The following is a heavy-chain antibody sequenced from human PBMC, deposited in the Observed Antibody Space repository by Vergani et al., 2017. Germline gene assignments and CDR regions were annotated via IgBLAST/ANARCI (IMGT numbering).Heavy chain of an antibody. CDR3: AREYSSRKGYYYYYMDV. D-gene: IGHD3-22*01. Sequence: VQLVESGGGVVQPGRSLRLSCAASGFTFSSYGMHWVRQAPGKGLEWVAVIWYDGSNKYYADSVKGRFTISRDNSKNTLYLQMNSLRAEDTAVYYCAREYSSRKGYYYYYMDVWGKGTTVTVSS. CDR1: GFTFSSYG. CDR2: IWYDGSNK. V-gene: IGHV3-33*01. J-gene: IGHJ6*03.